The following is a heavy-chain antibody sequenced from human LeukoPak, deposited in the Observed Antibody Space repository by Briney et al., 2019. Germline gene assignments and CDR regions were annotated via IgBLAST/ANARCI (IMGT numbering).Heavy chain of an antibody. CDR1: GGSTSSYY. CDR2: TQVIGST. D-gene: IGHD6-19*01. Sequence: SETLSLTCTVSGGSTSSYYWSWIRQPPGKGLEWIGYTQVIGSTNYNPSLKSRVTISVDTSKNQFSLKLRSVTAADTAVYYCVRGGGWVAWFDPWGQGTLVTVSS. J-gene: IGHJ5*02. V-gene: IGHV4-59*01. CDR3: VRGGGWVAWFDP.